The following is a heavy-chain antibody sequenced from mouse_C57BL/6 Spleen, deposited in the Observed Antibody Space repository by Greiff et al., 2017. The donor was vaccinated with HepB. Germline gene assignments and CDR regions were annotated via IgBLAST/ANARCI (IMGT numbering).Heavy chain of an antibody. CDR1: GYNFTSYW. V-gene: IGHV1-52*01. CDR2: IDPSDSET. D-gene: IGHD2-3*01. J-gene: IGHJ3*01. Sequence: QVQLQQPGAELVRPGSSVKLSCKASGYNFTSYWMHWVKQRPIQGLEWIGNIDPSDSETHYNQKFKDKATLTVDKSSSTAYMQLSSLTSEDSAVYYCARQEDGYYVAWFAYWGQGTLVTVSA. CDR3: ARQEDGYYVAWFAY.